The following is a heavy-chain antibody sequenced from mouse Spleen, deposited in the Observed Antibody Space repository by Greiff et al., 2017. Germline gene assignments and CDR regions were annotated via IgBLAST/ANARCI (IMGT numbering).Heavy chain of an antibody. CDR3: ARRVYFDY. V-gene: IGHV1-26*01. J-gene: IGHJ2*01. CDR2: INPNNGGT. Sequence: VQLQQSGPELVKPGASVKISCKASGYTFTDYYMNWVKQSHGKSLEWIGDINPNNGGTSYNQKFKGKATLTVDKSSSTAYMELRSLTSEDSAVYYCARRVYFDYWGQGTTLTVSS. CDR1: GYTFTDYY.